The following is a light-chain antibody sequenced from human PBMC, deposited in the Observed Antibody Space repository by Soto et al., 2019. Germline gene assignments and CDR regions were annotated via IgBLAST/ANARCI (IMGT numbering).Light chain of an antibody. CDR1: SSDVGGYNY. Sequence: QSALTQPASVSGSPGQSITISCTGTSSDVGGYNYVSWYQQHPGKGPKLMIYEVSNRPSGVSNRFSGSKSGNTATLTISGLQAEDEADYYCSSYTTGSTLPWVFGTGTKVTVL. V-gene: IGLV2-14*03. J-gene: IGLJ1*01. CDR2: EVS. CDR3: SSYTTGSTLPWV.